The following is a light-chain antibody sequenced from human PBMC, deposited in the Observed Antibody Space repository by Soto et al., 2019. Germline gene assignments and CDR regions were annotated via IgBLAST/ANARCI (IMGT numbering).Light chain of an antibody. Sequence: QLVLTQPRSVSGSPGQSVTISCTGTSSDVGGYNFVSWYQQHPGKAPQLMIYDVNKRPSGVPDRFSGSKSGNTASLTISGLQAEDEADYYCCSYAGSYTWVFGGGTKLTVL. CDR2: DVN. CDR3: CSYAGSYTWV. CDR1: SSDVGGYNF. V-gene: IGLV2-11*01. J-gene: IGLJ3*02.